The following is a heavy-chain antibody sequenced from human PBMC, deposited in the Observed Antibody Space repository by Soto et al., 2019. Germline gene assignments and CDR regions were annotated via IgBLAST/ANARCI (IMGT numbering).Heavy chain of an antibody. V-gene: IGHV1-18*01. CDR3: AGGLTGYCSSTSCPHPFDY. D-gene: IGHD2-2*01. Sequence: ASVKVSCKASGYTFTSYGISWVRQAPGQGLEWMGWISAYNGNTNYAQKLQGRVTMTTDTSTSTAYMELRSLRSDDTAVYYCAGGLTGYCSSTSCPHPFDYWGQGTLVTVSS. J-gene: IGHJ4*02. CDR1: GYTFTSYG. CDR2: ISAYNGNT.